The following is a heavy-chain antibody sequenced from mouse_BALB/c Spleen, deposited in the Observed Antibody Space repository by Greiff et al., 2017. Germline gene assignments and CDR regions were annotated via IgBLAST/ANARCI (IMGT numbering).Heavy chain of an antibody. V-gene: IGHV1-9*01. CDR3: ARGGNYYGSSYVDY. J-gene: IGHJ2*01. D-gene: IGHD1-1*01. Sequence: QVQLQQSGAELMKPGASVKISCKATGYTFSSYWIEWVKQRPGHGLEWIGEILPGSGSTNYNEKFKGKATFTADTSSNTAYMQLSSLTSEDSAVYYCARGGNYYGSSYVDYWGQGTTLTVSS. CDR2: ILPGSGST. CDR1: GYTFSSYW.